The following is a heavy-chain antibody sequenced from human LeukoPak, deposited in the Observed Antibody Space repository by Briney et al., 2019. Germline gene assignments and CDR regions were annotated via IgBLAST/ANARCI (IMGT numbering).Heavy chain of an antibody. CDR2: INPNSGGT. V-gene: IGHV1-2*02. D-gene: IGHD6-13*01. CDR1: GYTFTGYY. CDR3: AREGIAAAGTYAFDI. J-gene: IGHJ3*02. Sequence: ALVKVSCKASGYTFTGYYMHWVRQAPGQGLEWMGWINPNSGGTNYAQKFQGRVTMTRDTSISTAYMELSRLRSDDTAVYYCAREGIAAAGTYAFDIWGQGTMVTVSS.